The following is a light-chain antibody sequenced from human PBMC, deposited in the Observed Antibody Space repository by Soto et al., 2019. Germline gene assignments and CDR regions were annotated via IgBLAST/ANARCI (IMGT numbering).Light chain of an antibody. CDR3: QKYTNVPA. CDR2: AAS. Sequence: DIQMTQSPSSLSASVGDRVTLTCRASQGISNYLAWYQQIPGKVPKLLISAASTLPSGVPSRFSGSGSGTDFTLTISSLQPEDVATYYCQKYTNVPAFGGGTKVEIK. CDR1: QGISNY. V-gene: IGKV1-27*01. J-gene: IGKJ4*01.